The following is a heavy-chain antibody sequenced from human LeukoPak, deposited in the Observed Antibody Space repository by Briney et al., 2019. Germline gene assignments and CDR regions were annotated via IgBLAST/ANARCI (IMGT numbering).Heavy chain of an antibody. Sequence: SVKVSCKASGGTFSSYAISWVRQAPGQGREWMGRIIPILGIANYAQKFQGRVTITADKSTSTAYVELSSLRSEDTAVYYCARARDHDAFDIWGQGTMVTVSS. CDR2: IIPILGIA. V-gene: IGHV1-69*04. CDR1: GGTFSSYA. CDR3: ARARDHDAFDI. J-gene: IGHJ3*02.